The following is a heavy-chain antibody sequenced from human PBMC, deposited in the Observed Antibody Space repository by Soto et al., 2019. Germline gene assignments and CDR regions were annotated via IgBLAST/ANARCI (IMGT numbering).Heavy chain of an antibody. CDR1: GGSFSGYY. D-gene: IGHD2-21*01. CDR3: ARVGVIGAQYLDY. Sequence: QVQLQQWGAGLLKPSETLSLTCAVYGGSFSGYYWSWIRQPPGKGLEWIGEINHSGSTNYNPSLKRRVTISVDTSKNEVSLKLSSVTAADTAVYYCARVGVIGAQYLDYWGQGTLVTVSS. V-gene: IGHV4-34*01. J-gene: IGHJ4*02. CDR2: INHSGST.